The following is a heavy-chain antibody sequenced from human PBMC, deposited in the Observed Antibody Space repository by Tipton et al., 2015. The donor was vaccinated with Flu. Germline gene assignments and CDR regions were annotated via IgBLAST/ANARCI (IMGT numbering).Heavy chain of an antibody. CDR2: IKEDGSEK. CDR3: AKPQAVGTPNQPEFES. J-gene: IGHJ1*01. D-gene: IGHD4-23*01. V-gene: IGHV3-7*03. CDR1: GFIFSSHW. Sequence: SLRLSCAASGFIFSSHWMTWVRQAPGKGLEWVAAIKEDGSEKYYVDSVKGRFTVSRDNRKNSLFLQMNSLRPEDSAFYYCAKPQAVGTPNQPEFESWGRGTLVTVSS.